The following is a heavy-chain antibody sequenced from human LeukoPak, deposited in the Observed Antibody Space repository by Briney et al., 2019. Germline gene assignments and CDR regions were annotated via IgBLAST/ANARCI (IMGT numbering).Heavy chain of an antibody. D-gene: IGHD3-10*01. CDR1: GFTFDDYA. V-gene: IGHV3-43*02. J-gene: IGHJ6*03. CDR2: ISGDGGST. Sequence: QPGGSLRLSCAASGFTFDDYARHWVRQAPGKGLERVSLISGDGGSTYYADSVKGRFTISRDNSKNSLYLQMNSLRTEDTALYYCAKDLNRPLWFGESYMNVWGKGTTVTVSS. CDR3: AKDLNRPLWFGESYMNV.